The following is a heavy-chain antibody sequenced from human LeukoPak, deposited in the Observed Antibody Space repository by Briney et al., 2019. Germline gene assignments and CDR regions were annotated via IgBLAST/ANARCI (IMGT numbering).Heavy chain of an antibody. CDR3: ARGGITMVRGVISY. D-gene: IGHD3-10*01. CDR1: GGSFSGYY. J-gene: IGHJ4*02. V-gene: IGHV4-34*01. CDR2: INHSGST. Sequence: SETLSLTCAVYGGSFSGYYWSWIRQPPGKGLEWIGEINHSGSTNYNPSLKRRVTISVDTSKNQFSLKLSSVTAADTAVYYCARGGITMVRGVISYWGQGTLVTVSS.